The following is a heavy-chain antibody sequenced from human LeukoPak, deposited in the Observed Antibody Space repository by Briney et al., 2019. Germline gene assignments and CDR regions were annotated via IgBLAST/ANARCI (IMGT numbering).Heavy chain of an antibody. CDR3: AGDQNNVAWSYW. CDR2: IYYTGST. V-gene: IGHV4-59*04. J-gene: IGHJ4*02. CDR1: GASTSRHY. Sequence: PESLSLTPTVPGASTSRHYGSSIWPPPRGGLRWMGYIYYTGSTDCNPSLKGRVTMSIDTSKNQFSLSLNSVTATDAAVYFCAGDQNNVAWSYWWGQGTLVTVSS. D-gene: IGHD3-9*01.